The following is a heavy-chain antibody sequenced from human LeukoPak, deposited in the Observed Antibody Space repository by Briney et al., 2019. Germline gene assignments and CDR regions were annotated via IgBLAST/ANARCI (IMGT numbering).Heavy chain of an antibody. V-gene: IGHV3-33*01. CDR2: IWYDGSNK. Sequence: GGSLRLSCAASGFTFSSYGMHWVHQAPGKGLEWVAVIWYDGSNKYYADSVKGRFTISRDNSKNTLYLQMNSLRAEDTAVYYCARDPRYCSSTSCYAALNWFDPWGQGTLVTVSS. CDR3: ARDPRYCSSTSCYAALNWFDP. D-gene: IGHD2-2*01. J-gene: IGHJ5*02. CDR1: GFTFSSYG.